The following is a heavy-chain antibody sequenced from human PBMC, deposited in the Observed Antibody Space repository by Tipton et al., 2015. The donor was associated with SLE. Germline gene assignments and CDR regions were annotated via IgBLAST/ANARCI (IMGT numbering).Heavy chain of an antibody. CDR3: ARVVVATTKPLHFDY. J-gene: IGHJ4*02. CDR1: GGSISSYY. V-gene: IGHV4-59*01. Sequence: TLSLTCTVSGGSISSYYWSWIRQPPGKGLEWIGYIYYSGSTNYNPSLKSRVTISVDTSKSQFSLRLSSVTAADTAMYYCARVVVATTKPLHFDYWGQGTLVPVSS. CDR2: IYYSGST. D-gene: IGHD5-12*01.